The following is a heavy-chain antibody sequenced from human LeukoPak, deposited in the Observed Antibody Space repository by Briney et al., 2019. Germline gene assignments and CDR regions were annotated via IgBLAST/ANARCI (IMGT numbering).Heavy chain of an antibody. V-gene: IGHV3-53*01. Sequence: GGSLRLSCAASGFTVSSNYMSWVRQAPGKGLEWVSVIYSGGSTYYVDSVKGRFTISRDNSKNTLYLQMNSLRAEDTAVYYCARAGPETTVTTLYFDYWGQGTLVTVSS. CDR1: GFTVSSNY. CDR3: ARAGPETTVTTLYFDY. J-gene: IGHJ4*02. D-gene: IGHD4-17*01. CDR2: IYSGGST.